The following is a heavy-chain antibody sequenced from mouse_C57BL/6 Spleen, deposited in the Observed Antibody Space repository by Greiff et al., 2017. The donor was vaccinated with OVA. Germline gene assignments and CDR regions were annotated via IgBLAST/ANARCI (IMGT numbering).Heavy chain of an antibody. CDR2: ISGGGGNT. Sequence: EVKLMESGGGLVKPGGSLKLSCAASGFTFSSYTMSWVRQTPEKRLEWVATISGGGGNTYYPDSVKGRFTISRDNAKNTLYLQMSSLRSEDTALYYCARDGSSFGFYAMDYWGQGTSVTVSS. V-gene: IGHV5-9*01. J-gene: IGHJ4*01. CDR3: ARDGSSFGFYAMDY. D-gene: IGHD1-1*01. CDR1: GFTFSSYT.